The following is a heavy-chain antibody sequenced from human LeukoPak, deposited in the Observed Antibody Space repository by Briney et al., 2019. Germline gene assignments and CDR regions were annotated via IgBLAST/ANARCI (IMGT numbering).Heavy chain of an antibody. Sequence: QSGGSLRLSCAASGFTFSNYAMSWVRQAPGKGLEWVSAISGSGGSTYYADSVKGRFTVSRDNSKNTLYLQMNSLRAEDTAIYYCAKDLNYLSSSWYSKGKHSANDYWGQGTLVTVSS. CDR3: AKDLNYLSSSWYSKGKHSANDY. D-gene: IGHD6-13*01. CDR2: ISGSGGST. CDR1: GFTFSNYA. V-gene: IGHV3-23*01. J-gene: IGHJ4*02.